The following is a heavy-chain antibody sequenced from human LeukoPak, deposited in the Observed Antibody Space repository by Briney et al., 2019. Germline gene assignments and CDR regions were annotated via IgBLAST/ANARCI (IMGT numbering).Heavy chain of an antibody. J-gene: IGHJ4*02. CDR2: IKQDGSEK. CDR1: GLTFSSYW. CDR3: ALGLYY. Sequence: GGSLRLSCAASGLTFSSYWMTWVRQAPGKGLEWVANIKQDGSEKYYVDSVKGRFTISRDNAKNSLYLQMNSLGAEDTAVYYCALGLYYWGQGTLVTVSS. V-gene: IGHV3-7*01.